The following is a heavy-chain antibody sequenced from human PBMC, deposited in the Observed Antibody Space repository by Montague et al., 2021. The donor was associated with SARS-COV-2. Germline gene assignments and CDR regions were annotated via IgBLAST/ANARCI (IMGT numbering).Heavy chain of an antibody. CDR3: ARFWSGYVDK. CDR2: IYYTGEN. D-gene: IGHD3-3*01. V-gene: IGHV4-59*01. J-gene: IGHJ4*02. CDR1: GGSIRSYY. Sequence: SETLSLTCSFSGGSIRSYYWSWIRLPPGKPLEWLGYIYYTGENTXXPSLKSRVTISVDTSRSQFSLRLTSVTAAVTAVYFCARFWSGYVDKWSQGTLVTVSS.